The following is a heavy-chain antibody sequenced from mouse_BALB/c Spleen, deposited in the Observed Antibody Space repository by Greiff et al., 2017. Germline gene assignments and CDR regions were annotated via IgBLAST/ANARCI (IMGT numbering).Heavy chain of an antibody. CDR1: GFTFSSYC. J-gene: IGHJ1*01. CDR3: ANRRKYGNYRYFAV. CDR2: ISSGCSYT. Sequence: EVMLVESGGDLVKPGGSLKLSCAASGFTFSSYCMSWVRQSPDKRLEWVATISSGCSYTNYPDSVKGRYTISRDNAMNTLYLQLSSLKSEDTAMYYGANRRKYGNYRYFAVWGEGTTVTVSA. V-gene: IGHV5-6*01. D-gene: IGHD2-10*02.